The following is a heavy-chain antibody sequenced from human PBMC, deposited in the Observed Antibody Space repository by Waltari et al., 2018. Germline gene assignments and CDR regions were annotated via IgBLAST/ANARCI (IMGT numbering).Heavy chain of an antibody. Sequence: QVQLVQSGAEVKKPGSSVKVSCKASGGTFSSYAISWVRQAPGQGLEWMGRVNPVLGIANYAQKFQGRVTITADKSTSTAYMELSSLRSEDTAVYYCARDDITGTMSFDYWGQGTLVTVSS. CDR2: VNPVLGIA. D-gene: IGHD1-7*01. CDR1: GGTFSSYA. CDR3: ARDDITGTMSFDY. V-gene: IGHV1-69*04. J-gene: IGHJ4*02.